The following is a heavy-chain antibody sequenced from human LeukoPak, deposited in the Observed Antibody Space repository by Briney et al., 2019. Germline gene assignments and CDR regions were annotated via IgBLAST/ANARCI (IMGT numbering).Heavy chain of an antibody. V-gene: IGHV4-39*01. D-gene: IGHD1-26*01. CDR3: ARIVGATPGPFDY. Sequence: PSETLSLTCTVSGGSISSSSYYWGWIRQPPGKGLEWIGSIYYSGSTYYNPSLKSRVTISVDTSTNQFSLKLSSVTAADTAVYYCARIVGATPGPFDYWGQATIVTFSS. CDR2: IYYSGST. J-gene: IGHJ4*02. CDR1: GGSISSSSYY.